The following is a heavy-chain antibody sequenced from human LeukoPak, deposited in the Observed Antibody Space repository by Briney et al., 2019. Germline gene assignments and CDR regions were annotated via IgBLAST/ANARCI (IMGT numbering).Heavy chain of an antibody. J-gene: IGHJ4*02. CDR2: IHYSGRA. V-gene: IGHV4-59*01. Sequence: SSETLSLTCTVSGVSISSYYWICIRQPPGKGLEWIGDIHYSGRANYNPSLKSRVTTSLDTSKNQISLKLSSVTAADTAVYYCARPQTMGTSSPLGYWGQGTLVTVSS. D-gene: IGHD6-13*01. CDR1: GVSISSYY. CDR3: ARPQTMGTSSPLGY.